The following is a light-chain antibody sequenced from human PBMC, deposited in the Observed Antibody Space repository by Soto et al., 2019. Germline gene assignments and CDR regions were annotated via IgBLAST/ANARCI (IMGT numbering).Light chain of an antibody. Sequence: QSVLTQPPSASGSPGQSVTISCTGTSSDVGGYNYVSWYQQHPDRAPKLMIYEVSKRPSGVPDRFSGSKSGNTASLTVSGRQAEDEADYYCSSYAGSNVVFGGGTKLTVL. CDR3: SSYAGSNVV. CDR2: EVS. J-gene: IGLJ2*01. CDR1: SSDVGGYNY. V-gene: IGLV2-8*01.